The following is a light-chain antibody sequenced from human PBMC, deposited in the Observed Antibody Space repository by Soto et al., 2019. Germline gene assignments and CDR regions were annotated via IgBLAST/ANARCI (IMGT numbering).Light chain of an antibody. CDR2: EVT. V-gene: IGLV2-14*01. J-gene: IGLJ2*01. Sequence: QSVLTQPAAVSGSPGQSITISCTGSSSDIGTYNYVSWYQQLPGKAPKLMIYEVTNRPSGVSNRFSGSKSGNTASLTISGLQAEDEADYYCSSYAGSSIPVVFGGGTKVTVL. CDR3: SSYAGSSIPVV. CDR1: SSDIGTYNY.